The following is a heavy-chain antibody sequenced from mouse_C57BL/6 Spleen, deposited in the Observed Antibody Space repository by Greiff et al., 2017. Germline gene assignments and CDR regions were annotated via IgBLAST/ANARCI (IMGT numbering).Heavy chain of an antibody. CDR2: ISYDGSN. D-gene: IGHD1-1*01. Sequence: EVKLQESGPGLVKPSQSLSLSCSVTGYSITSGYFWNWIRQLPGNTLEWMVYISYDGSNNYNPSLNNRISITRDTSKNQFFLQLKSVTTEDTATYYCARDLTSVPYYLDDWGQGTTLTVSS. CDR1: GYSITSGYF. J-gene: IGHJ2*01. V-gene: IGHV3-6*01. CDR3: ARDLTSVPYYLDD.